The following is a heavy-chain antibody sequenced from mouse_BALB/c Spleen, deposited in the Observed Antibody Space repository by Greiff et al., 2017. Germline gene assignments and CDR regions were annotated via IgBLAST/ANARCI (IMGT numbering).Heavy chain of an antibody. CDR1: GYSFTSYY. V-gene: IGHV1S135*01. J-gene: IGHJ3*01. CDR3: ARGYGSSSAWFAY. Sequence: EVKLVESGPELMKHGASVKISCKASGYSFTSYYMHWVKQSHGKSLEWIGYIDPFNGGTSYNQKFKGKATLTVDKSSSTAYMHLSSLTSEDSAVYYCARGYGSSSAWFAYWGQGTLVTVSA. D-gene: IGHD1-1*01. CDR2: IDPFNGGT.